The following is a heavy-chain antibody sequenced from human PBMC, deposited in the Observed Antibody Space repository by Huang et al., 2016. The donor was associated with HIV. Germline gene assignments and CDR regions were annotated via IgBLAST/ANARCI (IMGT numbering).Heavy chain of an antibody. Sequence: EVQLVESGGNLVKPGGSLRLSCAASGFTFSSYSMNWVRQGPGKGLEWVLSISSSSRYIYYADSVKGRFTISRDNAKNALYLQMSSLRAEDTAVYYCATAPPYYYDSSGYYYGQDYWGQGTLVTVSS. CDR3: ATAPPYYYDSSGYYYGQDY. J-gene: IGHJ4*02. D-gene: IGHD3-22*01. V-gene: IGHV3-21*01. CDR1: GFTFSSYS. CDR2: ISSSSRYI.